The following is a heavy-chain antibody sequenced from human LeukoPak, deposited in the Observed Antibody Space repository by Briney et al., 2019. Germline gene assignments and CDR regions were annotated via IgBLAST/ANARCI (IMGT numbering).Heavy chain of an antibody. J-gene: IGHJ4*02. CDR2: ISYDGSNK. D-gene: IGHD5-18*01. CDR3: AKAMGIQLWSVDY. CDR1: GFTFSSYG. V-gene: IGHV3-30*18. Sequence: GGSLRLSCAASGFTFSSYGMHWVRQAPGKGLEWVAVISYDGSNKYYADSVKGRFTISRDNSKNTLYLQMNSLRPEDTAVFYCAKAMGIQLWSVDYWGQGTLVTVSS.